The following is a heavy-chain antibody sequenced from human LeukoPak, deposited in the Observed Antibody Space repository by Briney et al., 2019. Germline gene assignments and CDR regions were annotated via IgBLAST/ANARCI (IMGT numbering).Heavy chain of an antibody. CDR1: GFTFSDYY. D-gene: IGHD5-12*01. V-gene: IGHV3-11*01. Sequence: GGSLRLSCAASGFTFSDYYMSWIRQAPGKGLEWVAYINSDETIKHYADSVKGRFSVYRDNAKSSLYLQMDSPRADDTAVYYCARWLFYFDYWGKGALVTVSS. J-gene: IGHJ4*02. CDR2: INSDETIK. CDR3: ARWLFYFDY.